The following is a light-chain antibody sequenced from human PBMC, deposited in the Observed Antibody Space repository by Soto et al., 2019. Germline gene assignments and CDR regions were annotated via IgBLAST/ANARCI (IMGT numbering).Light chain of an antibody. J-gene: IGKJ1*01. V-gene: IGKV1-39*01. CDR1: QSISSY. Sequence: DIQMTQSPSSLSASVGDRVTITCRASQSISSYVNWYQQKPGKAPKVLIYTASNLQNGVPSRFSGSGSGTDFTLTISRLQHEDSATYYCQHYDSIPWTFGQGTKVEIK. CDR2: TAS. CDR3: QHYDSIPWT.